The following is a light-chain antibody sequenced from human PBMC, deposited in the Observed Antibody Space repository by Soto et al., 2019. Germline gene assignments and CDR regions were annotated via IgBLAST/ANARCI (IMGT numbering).Light chain of an antibody. CDR2: GAS. Sequence: EIVLTQSPATLSFSPGERATLSCRASQSVSTYLAWYQQKPGQAPKLLIYGASSRAIGIPDRFSGSVSGSDFILTINRLEPEDFAVYYCQQYGSSHTSAQRARLEIK. V-gene: IGKV3-20*01. CDR3: QQYGSSHT. CDR1: QSVSTY. J-gene: IGKJ5*01.